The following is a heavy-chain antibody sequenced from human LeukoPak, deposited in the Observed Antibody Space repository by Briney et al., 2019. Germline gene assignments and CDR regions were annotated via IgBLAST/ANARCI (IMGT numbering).Heavy chain of an antibody. V-gene: IGHV3-23*01. Sequence: PGGSLRLSCAASGFTFSGYAMSWVRQAPGKGLEWVSAISGSGGSTYYADSVKGRFTISRDNSKNTLYLQMNSLRAEDTAVYYCAKDPSGSFLFDYWGQGTLVTVSS. CDR2: ISGSGGST. CDR1: GFTFSGYA. D-gene: IGHD1-26*01. J-gene: IGHJ4*02. CDR3: AKDPSGSFLFDY.